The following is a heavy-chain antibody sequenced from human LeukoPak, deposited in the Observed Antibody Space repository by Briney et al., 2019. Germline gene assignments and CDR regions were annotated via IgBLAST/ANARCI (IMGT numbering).Heavy chain of an antibody. CDR3: ARGGDGDILTGLVFDY. CDR2: ISAYNGNT. Sequence: SVKLSCKVYSYRFTSYGISWVRQAPGQGLEWMGWISAYNGNTNYAQKIQGRVTMTTDTSTSTAYMELRSLRSDDTAVYYCARGGDGDILTGLVFDYWGQGTLVTVSS. V-gene: IGHV1-18*01. D-gene: IGHD3-9*01. J-gene: IGHJ4*02. CDR1: SYRFTSYG.